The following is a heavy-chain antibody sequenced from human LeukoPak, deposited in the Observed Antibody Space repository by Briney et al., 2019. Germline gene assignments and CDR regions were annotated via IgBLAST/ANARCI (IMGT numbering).Heavy chain of an antibody. V-gene: IGHV3-30-3*01. CDR2: ISYDGSNK. CDR1: GFAFNNFA. CDR3: ARDLWFGELAFDY. Sequence: GGSLRLSCEASGFAFNNFAMHWVRQAPGKGLEWVAVISYDGSNKYYADSVKGRFTISRDNSKNTLYLQMNSLRAEDTAVYYCARDLWFGELAFDYWGQGTLVTVSS. D-gene: IGHD3-10*01. J-gene: IGHJ4*02.